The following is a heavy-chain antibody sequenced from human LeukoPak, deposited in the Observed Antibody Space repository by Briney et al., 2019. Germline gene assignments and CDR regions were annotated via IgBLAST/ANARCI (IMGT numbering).Heavy chain of an antibody. D-gene: IGHD3-22*01. CDR3: ARDRYYYDSSGYYYYDPGDY. J-gene: IGHJ4*02. Sequence: PSETLSLTCTVSGGSISSSSYYWGWIRQPPGKGLEWIGSIYYSGSTYYNPSLKSRVTISVDTSKNQFSLKLSSVTAADTAVYYCARDRYYYDSSGYYYYDPGDYWGQGTLVTVSS. V-gene: IGHV4-39*07. CDR2: IYYSGST. CDR1: GGSISSSSYY.